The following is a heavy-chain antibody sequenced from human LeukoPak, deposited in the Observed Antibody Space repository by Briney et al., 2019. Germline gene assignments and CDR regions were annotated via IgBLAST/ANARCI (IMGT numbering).Heavy chain of an antibody. Sequence: GGSLRLSCAASGFTFSSYSMNWVRQAPGKGLEWVSSISSSSSYIYYADSVKGRFTISRDNAKNSLYLQMNSLRAEDTAVYYCARFENYYESSGYSAGYGGREPLVTVS. D-gene: IGHD3-22*01. V-gene: IGHV3-21*01. CDR1: GFTFSSYS. CDR2: ISSSSSYI. J-gene: IGHJ4*02. CDR3: ARFENYYESSGYSAGY.